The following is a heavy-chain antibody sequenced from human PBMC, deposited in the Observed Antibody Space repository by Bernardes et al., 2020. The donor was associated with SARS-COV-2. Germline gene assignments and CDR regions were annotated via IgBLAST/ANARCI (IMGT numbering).Heavy chain of an antibody. CDR3: AILDSSGYSPFDY. J-gene: IGHJ4*02. Sequence: ASVKVSCKASGYTLSDYYMHWVRQAPGQGLEWMGWINPHSGGTNYAQKFQGRVTVTRDTSISTAYMELSRLTSDDTAVYYCAILDSSGYSPFDYWGQGTLVTVSS. D-gene: IGHD3-22*01. CDR2: INPHSGGT. V-gene: IGHV1-2*02. CDR1: GYTLSDYY.